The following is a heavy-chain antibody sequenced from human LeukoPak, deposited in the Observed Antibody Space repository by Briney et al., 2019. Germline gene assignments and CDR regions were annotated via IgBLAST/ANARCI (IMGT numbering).Heavy chain of an antibody. Sequence: SETLSLTCTVSGGSISSSSYSWGWIRQPPGKGLEWIGSIYYSGSTYYNPSLKSRVTISVDTSKNRFSLKLSSVTAADKAVYYCARHSQQLVLSYFDYWGQGTLVTVSS. J-gene: IGHJ4*02. D-gene: IGHD6-13*01. CDR3: ARHSQQLVLSYFDY. CDR1: GGSISSSSYS. CDR2: IYYSGST. V-gene: IGHV4-39*01.